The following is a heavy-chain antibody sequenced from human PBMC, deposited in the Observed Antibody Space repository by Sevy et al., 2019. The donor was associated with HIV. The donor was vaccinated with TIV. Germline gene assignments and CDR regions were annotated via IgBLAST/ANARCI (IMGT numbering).Heavy chain of an antibody. D-gene: IGHD3-10*01. V-gene: IGHV3-7*01. J-gene: IGHJ4*02. CDR3: AKEVGGSGSK. CDR1: GFTMSSYW. CDR2: IKQDGSGR. Sequence: GGSLRLSCAASGFTMSSYWVTWVRQAPGKGLEWVANIKQDGSGRKYWASVKGRFTISRDNAKNSVYLEMNSLTVEDTAIYYCAKEVGGSGSKWGQRTLVTVSS.